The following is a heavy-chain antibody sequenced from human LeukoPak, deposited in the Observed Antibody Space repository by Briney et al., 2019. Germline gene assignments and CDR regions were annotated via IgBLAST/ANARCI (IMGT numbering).Heavy chain of an antibody. J-gene: IGHJ6*02. Sequence: GGSLRLSCAASGFTFRTYWMHWVRQAPGKGLEWVSVIYSGGSTYYADSVKGRFTISRHNSKNTLYLQMNSLRAEDTAVYYCASSALPAAIYYYYYGMDVWGQGTTVTVSS. D-gene: IGHD2-2*02. CDR2: IYSGGST. V-gene: IGHV3-53*04. CDR3: ASSALPAAIYYYYYGMDV. CDR1: GFTFRTYW.